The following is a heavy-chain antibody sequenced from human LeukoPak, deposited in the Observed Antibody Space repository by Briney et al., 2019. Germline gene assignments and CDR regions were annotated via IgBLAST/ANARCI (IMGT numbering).Heavy chain of an antibody. J-gene: IGHJ4*02. V-gene: IGHV3-30-3*01. CDR2: ISYDGSNK. Sequence: GGSLRLSCAASEFTFSSYAMHWVRQAPGKGLEWVAVISYDGSNKYYADSVKGRFTISRDNSKNTLYLQMNSLRAEDTAVYYCARGSDTYDYVWGSYRYRSLDYWGQGTLVTVSS. D-gene: IGHD3-16*02. CDR3: ARGSDTYDYVWGSYRYRSLDY. CDR1: EFTFSSYA.